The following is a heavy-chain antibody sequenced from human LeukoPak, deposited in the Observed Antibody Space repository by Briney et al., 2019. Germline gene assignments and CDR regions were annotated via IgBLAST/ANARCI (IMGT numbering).Heavy chain of an antibody. CDR1: GGSISSYY. Sequence: SETLSLTCTVSGGSISSYYWSWIRQPPGKGLEWIGYIYYSGSTNYNPSLKSRVTISVDTSKNQFSLKLSSVTAADTAVYYCARERILDAFDIWGQGTMVTASS. D-gene: IGHD2/OR15-2a*01. CDR2: IYYSGST. CDR3: ARERILDAFDI. V-gene: IGHV4-59*01. J-gene: IGHJ3*02.